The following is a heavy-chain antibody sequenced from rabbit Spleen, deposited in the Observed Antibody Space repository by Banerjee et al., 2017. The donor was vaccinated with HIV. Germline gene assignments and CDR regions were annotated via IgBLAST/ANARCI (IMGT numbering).Heavy chain of an antibody. J-gene: IGHJ6*01. D-gene: IGHD4-2*01. V-gene: IGHV1S40*01. CDR2: IYAAKGST. Sequence: QSLEESGGDLVKPGASLTLTCTASGLSFSSSYWISWVRQAPGKGLEWIGIIYAAKGSTDYASWVNGRFTISSDNAQNTVDLQMNSLTAADTATYFCARRDAGNNEYAMNLWGPGTLVTVS. CDR3: ARRDAGNNEYAMNL. CDR1: GLSFSSSYW.